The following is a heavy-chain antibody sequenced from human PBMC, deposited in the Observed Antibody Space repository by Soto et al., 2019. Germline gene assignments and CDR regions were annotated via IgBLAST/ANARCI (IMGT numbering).Heavy chain of an antibody. CDR2: ISWNSGSI. D-gene: IGHD4-17*01. V-gene: IGHV3-9*01. J-gene: IGHJ6*03. Sequence: EVQLVESGGGLVQPGRSLRLSCAASGFTFDDYAMHWVRQAPGKGLEWVSGISWNSGSIGSADSVKSRFTISRDNAKNSLYLQMNSRRAEDTALYYCAKDIGSGDGDYDYYYYYMDVWGKGTTVTVSS. CDR1: GFTFDDYA. CDR3: AKDIGSGDGDYDYYYYYMDV.